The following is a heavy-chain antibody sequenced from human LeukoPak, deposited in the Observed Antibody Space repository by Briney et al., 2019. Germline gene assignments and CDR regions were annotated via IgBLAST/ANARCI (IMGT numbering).Heavy chain of an antibody. CDR2: VAHDEKTI. CDR3: AREEQSGGTPFDY. D-gene: IGHD1-26*01. CDR1: GFTFSSYG. Sequence: GGSLRLSCAASGFTFSSYGMHWVRQAPGQGLEWVAVVAHDEKTIFYADSLKGRFTVSRDNSKNTVYLQMNSLRDEDTAVYYCAREEQSGGTPFDYWGQGSLVTVSS. J-gene: IGHJ4*02. V-gene: IGHV3-30*12.